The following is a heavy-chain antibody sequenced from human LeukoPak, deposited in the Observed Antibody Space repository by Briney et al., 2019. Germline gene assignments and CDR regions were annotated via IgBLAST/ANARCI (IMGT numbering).Heavy chain of an antibody. CDR2: IYYSGNT. D-gene: IGHD4-11*01. V-gene: IGHV4-59*01. J-gene: IGHJ4*02. Sequence: SETLSLTCTVSGGFISSYYWNWIRQPPGAGLEWVGYIYYSGNTNYNPSLKSRVTITLDASKNQFSLKLSSVTAADTAVYFCARGTRQTSNHYFDYWGQGTLVTVSS. CDR1: GGFISSYY. CDR3: ARGTRQTSNHYFDY.